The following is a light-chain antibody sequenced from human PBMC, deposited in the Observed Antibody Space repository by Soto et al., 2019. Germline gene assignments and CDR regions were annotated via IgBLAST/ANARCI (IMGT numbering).Light chain of an antibody. J-gene: IGKJ1*01. Sequence: DIQMTQSPSSLSASVGDRVTITCLASHSISTYLTWYQQKPGQPPKLLIYATSNLESGVPSRFSGSGSGTDFTLTISSLQPEDFATYYCQQYNSYSRTFGQGTKVDIK. CDR3: QQYNSYSRT. CDR1: HSISTY. V-gene: IGKV1-39*01. CDR2: ATS.